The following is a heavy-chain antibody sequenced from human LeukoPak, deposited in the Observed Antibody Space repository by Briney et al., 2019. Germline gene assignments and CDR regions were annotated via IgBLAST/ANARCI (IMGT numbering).Heavy chain of an antibody. Sequence: PGGSLRLSCAAPGSITDDCAIHWVRHAPGEGMEWVSLISGDGGSTFYADSVGGRFTISRDKSKNSLGGQMRRLRREDSALYFCVRESETSGWFDHWGQGTLVTVSS. J-gene: IGHJ5*02. CDR2: ISGDGGST. D-gene: IGHD6-25*01. CDR3: VRESETSGWFDH. V-gene: IGHV3-43*02. CDR1: GSITDDCA.